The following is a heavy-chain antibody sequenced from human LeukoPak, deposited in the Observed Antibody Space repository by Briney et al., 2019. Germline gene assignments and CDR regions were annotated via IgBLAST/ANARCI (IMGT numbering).Heavy chain of an antibody. D-gene: IGHD5-18*01. Sequence: NPSETLSLTCTVSGGSISSYYWSWIRQPPGKGLEWIGYIFDTGSTNYNPSLKSRVTISVDMSKNQFSLKLSSVTAADTAVYYCARHNHSGYTYGPFDFWGQGALVTVSS. V-gene: IGHV4-59*08. J-gene: IGHJ4*02. CDR2: IFDTGST. CDR1: GGSISSYY. CDR3: ARHNHSGYTYGPFDF.